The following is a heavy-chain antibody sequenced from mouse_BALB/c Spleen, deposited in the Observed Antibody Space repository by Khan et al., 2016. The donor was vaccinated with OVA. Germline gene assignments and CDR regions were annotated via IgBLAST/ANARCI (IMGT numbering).Heavy chain of an antibody. CDR1: GYSITSGYA. V-gene: IGHV3-2*02. CDR2: ISYSGFT. D-gene: IGHD1-1*01. Sequence: EVQLQESGPGLVTPSQSLSLTCTVTGYSITSGYAWNWIRQFPGNKLEWMGYISYSGFTNYNPSLKSRISITRATSKNQFFLQLNSVTTEDTATYYCSRSNYYGYYFDYWGQGATLTVSS. J-gene: IGHJ2*01. CDR3: SRSNYYGYYFDY.